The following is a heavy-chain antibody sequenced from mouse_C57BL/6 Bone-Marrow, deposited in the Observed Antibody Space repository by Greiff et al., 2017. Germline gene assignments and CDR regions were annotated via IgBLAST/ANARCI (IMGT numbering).Heavy chain of an antibody. Sequence: VMLVESGAELAKPGASVKLSCKASGYTFTSYWMHWVKQRPGQGLEWIGYINPSSGYTKYNQKFKGKATLTADKSSSTAYMQLRSMTYEDSAFYYCARGHYYGSSPLVWGTGTTVTVSS. CDR3: ARGHYYGSSPLV. J-gene: IGHJ1*03. D-gene: IGHD1-1*01. CDR1: GYTFTSYW. V-gene: IGHV1-7*01. CDR2: INPSSGYT.